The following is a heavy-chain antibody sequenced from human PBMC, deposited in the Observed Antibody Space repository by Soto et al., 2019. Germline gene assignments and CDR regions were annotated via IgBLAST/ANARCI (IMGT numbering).Heavy chain of an antibody. CDR2: SIPIFATL. J-gene: IGHJ1*01. CDR1: GGSFGNSA. Sequence: QVQLVQSGADVKKPGSSVKVSCKASGGSFGNSAINWVRQAPGQGLEWMGGSIPIFATLNYAQKFQGRVTTTADESTRTAYMELSRLRSEETAVYYCARVELMDGGYFPEWGQGTRVTVTS. D-gene: IGHD3-16*01. V-gene: IGHV1-69*12. CDR3: ARVELMDGGYFPE.